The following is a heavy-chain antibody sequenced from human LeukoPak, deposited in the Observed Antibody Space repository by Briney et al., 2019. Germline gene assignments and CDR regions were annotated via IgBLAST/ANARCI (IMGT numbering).Heavy chain of an antibody. J-gene: IGHJ4*02. CDR1: GDSFSSNSAA. CDR3: ARLGSGSNY. V-gene: IGHV6-1*01. Sequence: SQTLSLTCAISGDSFSSNSAAWNWIRQSPSRGLEWLGRTYYRSKWYTEYAVSVKSRVTINPDTSKNQFSLQLSSVNPEDTAVHYCARLGSGSNYWGQGTLVTVSS. CDR2: TYYRSKWYT. D-gene: IGHD3-10*01.